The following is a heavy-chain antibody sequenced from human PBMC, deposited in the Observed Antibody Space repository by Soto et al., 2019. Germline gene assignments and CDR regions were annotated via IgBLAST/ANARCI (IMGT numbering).Heavy chain of an antibody. J-gene: IGHJ4*02. Sequence: EVQLLESGGGLVQPGGSLRLSCAASGFTFSSYAMNWVRQAPGKGLEWVSVISGSDGSTYYADSVKGRFTISRDNSKNTLNLQMNSLRAEHTAVYYCARRSSSWYFDYWGQGTLVTVSS. V-gene: IGHV3-23*01. CDR1: GFTFSSYA. D-gene: IGHD6-13*01. CDR3: ARRSSSWYFDY. CDR2: ISGSDGST.